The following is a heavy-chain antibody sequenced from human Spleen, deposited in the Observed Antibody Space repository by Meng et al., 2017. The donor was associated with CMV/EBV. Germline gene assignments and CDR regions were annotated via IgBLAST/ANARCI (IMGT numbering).Heavy chain of an antibody. J-gene: IGHJ6*02. Sequence: ASVKVSCKASGYTFTGYFMHWVRQAPGQGLEWMGWINPNSGGTNYAQKFQCRVAMASDTSISTAYVELSRLRSDDTAIYYCARERYLEPAASPAYYYYGIDVWGQGTTVTVSS. CDR1: GYTFTGYF. CDR3: ARERYLEPAASPAYYYYGIDV. D-gene: IGHD2-2*01. V-gene: IGHV1-2*02. CDR2: INPNSGGT.